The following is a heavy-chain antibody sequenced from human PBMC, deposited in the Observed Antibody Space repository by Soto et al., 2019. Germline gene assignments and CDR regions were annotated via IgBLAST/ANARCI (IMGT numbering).Heavy chain of an antibody. Sequence: QVQLVQSGAEVKKPGSSVKVSCKASGGTFSSYAISWVRQAPGQRLGWMGGIIPIFGTANYARKSQGRVTITADESTSTAYMELSSLRSEDTAVYYCARSVSFRYQLLKRGMDVWGQGTTVTVSS. V-gene: IGHV1-69*01. CDR2: IIPIFGTA. CDR1: GGTFSSYA. J-gene: IGHJ6*02. D-gene: IGHD2-2*01. CDR3: ARSVSFRYQLLKRGMDV.